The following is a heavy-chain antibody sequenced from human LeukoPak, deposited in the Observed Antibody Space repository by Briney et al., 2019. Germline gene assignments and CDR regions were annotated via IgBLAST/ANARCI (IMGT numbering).Heavy chain of an antibody. J-gene: IGHJ3*02. Sequence: ASVKVSCKASGYTFTSYGISWGRHAPGQGLEWMGWISAYNGNTNYAQKLQGRVTMTIDTSTSTAYMELRSLRSDDTAVYYCARVFYDSSGYYDAFDIWGQGTMVTVSS. CDR2: ISAYNGNT. D-gene: IGHD3-22*01. V-gene: IGHV1-18*01. CDR3: ARVFYDSSGYYDAFDI. CDR1: GYTFTSYG.